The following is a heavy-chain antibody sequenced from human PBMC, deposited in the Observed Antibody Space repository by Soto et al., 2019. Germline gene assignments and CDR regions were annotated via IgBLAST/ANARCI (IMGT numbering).Heavy chain of an antibody. D-gene: IGHD1-26*01. CDR3: ARHSGSYYYYYYYGMDV. J-gene: IGHJ6*02. CDR2: IYYSGST. V-gene: IGHV4-39*01. Sequence: SETLSLTXTVSGGSISSSSYYWGWIRQPPGKGLEWIGSIYYSGSTYYNPSLKSRVTISVDTSKNQFSLKLSSVTAADTAVYYCARHSGSYYYYYYYGMDVWGQGTTVTVSS. CDR1: GGSISSSSYY.